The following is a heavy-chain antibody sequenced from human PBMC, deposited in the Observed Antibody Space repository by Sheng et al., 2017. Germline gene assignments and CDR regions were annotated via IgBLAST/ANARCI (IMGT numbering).Heavy chain of an antibody. CDR2: ISYDGSNK. J-gene: IGHJ6*02. D-gene: IGHD6-13*01. CDR1: GFTFSSYA. CDR3: ARDYTDDSSSWYQLYYYYYYGMDV. Sequence: QVQLVESGGGVVQPGRSLRLSCAASGFTFSSYAMHWVRQAPGKGLEWVAVISYDGSNKYYADSVKGRFTISRDNSKNTLYLQMNSLRAEDTAVYYCARDYTDDSSSWYQLYYYYYYGMDVWDQGP. V-gene: IGHV3-30*01.